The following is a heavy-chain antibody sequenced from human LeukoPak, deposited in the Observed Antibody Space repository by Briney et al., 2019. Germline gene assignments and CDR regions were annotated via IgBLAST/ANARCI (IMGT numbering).Heavy chain of an antibody. CDR2: ISAYNGNT. D-gene: IGHD5-24*01. CDR3: ARRGLQGYYYYYMDV. J-gene: IGHJ6*03. CDR1: GYTFTSYG. V-gene: IGHV1-18*01. Sequence: GASVKVSCKASGYTFTSYGISWVRQAPGQGLEWMGWISAYNGNTNYAQKLQGRVTMTTDTSTGTAYMELRSLRSDDTAVYYCARRGLQGYYYYYMDVWGKGTTVTISS.